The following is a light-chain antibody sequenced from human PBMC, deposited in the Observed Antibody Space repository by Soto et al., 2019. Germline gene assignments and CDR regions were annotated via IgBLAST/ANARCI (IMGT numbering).Light chain of an antibody. J-gene: IGKJ1*01. CDR1: QAISIY. V-gene: IGKV1-9*01. Sequence: DVQLTQSPSFVSASVGDRVTITCRASQAISIYLAWYQQEPGKAPTLLIYSASNLQSGVPSRFRGSGSGTEFTLTISSLQPEDFATYYCQRLDAYPRTFGPGTKVEIK. CDR2: SAS. CDR3: QRLDAYPRT.